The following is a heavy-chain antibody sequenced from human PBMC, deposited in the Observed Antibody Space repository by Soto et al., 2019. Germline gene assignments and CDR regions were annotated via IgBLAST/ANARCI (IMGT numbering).Heavy chain of an antibody. CDR1: GFTFSSYS. D-gene: IGHD6-19*01. Sequence: GGSLRLSCAASGFTFSSYSMNWVRQAPGKGLEWVSSISSSSSYIYYADSVKGRFTISRDNAKNSLYLQMNSLRAEDTAVYYCAREGKSGGWFRGGSYYYYYMDVWGKGTRVTVSS. J-gene: IGHJ6*03. V-gene: IGHV3-21*01. CDR2: ISSSSSYI. CDR3: AREGKSGGWFRGGSYYYYYMDV.